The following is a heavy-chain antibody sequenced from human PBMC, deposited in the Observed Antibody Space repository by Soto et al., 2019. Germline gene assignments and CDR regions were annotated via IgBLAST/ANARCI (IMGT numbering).Heavy chain of an antibody. V-gene: IGHV4-61*01. Sequence: PSETLSLTCTVSGGSVSSGSYYWSWIRQHPGKGLEWIGYIYYSGSTYYNPSLKSRVTISIDTSKNQFSLKLTSLTATDTAVYYCARGGPSSKWLDPWGQGTLVTVSS. J-gene: IGHJ5*02. CDR3: ARGGPSSKWLDP. CDR1: GGSVSSGSYY. CDR2: IYYSGST.